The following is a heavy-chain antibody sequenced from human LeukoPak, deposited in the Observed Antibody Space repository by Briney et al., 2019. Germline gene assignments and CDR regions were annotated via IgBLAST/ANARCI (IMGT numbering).Heavy chain of an antibody. D-gene: IGHD2-2*01. Sequence: PSETLSLTCAVYGGSFSGYYWSWIRQPPRKGLEWIVEINHSGSNNYNPSLKSRVTISVDTSKNQFSLKLSSVTAADTAVYYCARIVVVPADVDPRGQGTLVTVSS. J-gene: IGHJ5*02. CDR3: ARIVVVPADVDP. CDR1: GGSFSGYY. V-gene: IGHV4-34*01. CDR2: INHSGSN.